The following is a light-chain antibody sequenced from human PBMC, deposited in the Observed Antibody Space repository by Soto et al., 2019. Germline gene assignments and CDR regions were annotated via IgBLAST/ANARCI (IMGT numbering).Light chain of an antibody. CDR3: QSYDSSSRV. CDR2: EDN. J-gene: IGLJ3*02. V-gene: IGLV6-57*04. Sequence: NFMLTQPHSVSESPGKTVTISCTRSSGSIASNYVQWFQQRPGSAPTTVIYEDNQRPSGVPDRFSGSIDSSSNSASLTISGLKTEDEADYYCQSYDSSSRVFGGGTKVTAL. CDR1: SGSIASNY.